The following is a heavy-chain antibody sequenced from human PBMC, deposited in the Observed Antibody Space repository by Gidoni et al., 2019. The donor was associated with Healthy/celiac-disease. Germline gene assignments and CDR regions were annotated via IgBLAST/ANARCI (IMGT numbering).Heavy chain of an antibody. CDR1: GFTFSSYA. CDR3: ARGSKRGYFDY. Sequence: QVQLVESGGGVVQPGRSLRLSCAASGFTFSSYAMHWVRQAPGKGLEWVAVISYDGSNKYYADSVKGRFTISRDNSKNTLYLQMNSLRAEDTAVYYCARGSKRGYFDYWGQGTLVTVSS. J-gene: IGHJ4*02. V-gene: IGHV3-30-3*01. CDR2: ISYDGSNK.